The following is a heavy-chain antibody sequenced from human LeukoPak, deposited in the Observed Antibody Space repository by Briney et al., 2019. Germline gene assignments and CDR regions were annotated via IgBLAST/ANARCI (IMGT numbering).Heavy chain of an antibody. CDR1: GYTFTGYY. J-gene: IGHJ4*02. CDR3: ARVPTYSSGWLFDY. V-gene: IGHV1-2*02. D-gene: IGHD6-19*01. CDR2: INPNSGGT. Sequence: ASVKVSCKASGYTFTGYYMHWVRQAPGQGLEWMGWINPNSGGTNYAQKFQGRVTMTRDTSISTAYMELSRLRSDDTAVYYCARVPTYSSGWLFDYWGQGTLVTVSS.